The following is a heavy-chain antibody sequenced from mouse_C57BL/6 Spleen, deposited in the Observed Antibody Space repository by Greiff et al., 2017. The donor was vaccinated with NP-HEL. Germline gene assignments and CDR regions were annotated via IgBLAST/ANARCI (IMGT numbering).Heavy chain of an antibody. CDR3: SRGYYGLLGLGDY. J-gene: IGHJ2*01. V-gene: IGHV1-72*01. Sequence: QVQLQQPGAELVKPGASVKLSCKASGYTFTSYWMHWVKQRPGRGLEWIGRIDPNSGGIKYNEKFKSKATLTVDKPSSTAYMQLSSLTSEDSAVYYSSRGYYGLLGLGDYWGQGATLTVSS. CDR1: GYTFTSYW. D-gene: IGHD1-1*01. CDR2: IDPNSGGI.